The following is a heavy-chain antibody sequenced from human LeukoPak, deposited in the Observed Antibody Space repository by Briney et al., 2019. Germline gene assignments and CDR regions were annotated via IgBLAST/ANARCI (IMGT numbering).Heavy chain of an antibody. D-gene: IGHD3-22*01. V-gene: IGHV4-59*08. J-gene: IGHJ4*02. CDR1: GGSISSYY. CDR3: ARHSSAKYYYDSSGYYSFDY. Sequence: SETLSLTRTVSGGSISSYYWSWIRQPPGKGLEWIGYIYYSGSTNYNPSLKSRVTISVDTSKNQFSLKLSSVTAADTAVYYCARHSSAKYYYDSSGYYSFDYWGQGTLVTVSS. CDR2: IYYSGST.